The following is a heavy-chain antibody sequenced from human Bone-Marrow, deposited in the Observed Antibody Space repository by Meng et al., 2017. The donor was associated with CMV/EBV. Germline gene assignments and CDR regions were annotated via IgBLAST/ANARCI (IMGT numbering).Heavy chain of an antibody. D-gene: IGHD3-10*01. V-gene: IGHV3-30*02. CDR1: GFTFSSYG. J-gene: IGHJ1*01. CDR3: AKDFSGEVGYFQH. CDR2: IRYDGSNK. Sequence: GESLKISCAASGFTFSSYGMHWVRQAPGKGLEWVAFIRYDGSNKYYADSVKGRFTISRDNSKNTLYLQMNSLRAEDTAVYYCAKDFSGEVGYFQHWGQGTLVTVSS.